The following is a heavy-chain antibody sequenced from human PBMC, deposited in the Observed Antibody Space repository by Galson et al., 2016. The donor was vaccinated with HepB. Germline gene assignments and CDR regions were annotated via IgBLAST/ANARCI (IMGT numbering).Heavy chain of an antibody. V-gene: IGHV4-4*02. CDR2: IYHSGNS. Sequence: SETLSLTCTVSSGSISNSNWWNWIRQPPGKGLEWIGEIYHSGNSRYNPSLKSRVTISVDKSKNLFSLSLTSVTAADTAVYYCARDPRGITARLRGDHTGGFDSWGQGTMVTVSS. D-gene: IGHD6-6*01. J-gene: IGHJ3*01. CDR1: SGSISNSNW. CDR3: ARDPRGITARLRGDHTGGFDS.